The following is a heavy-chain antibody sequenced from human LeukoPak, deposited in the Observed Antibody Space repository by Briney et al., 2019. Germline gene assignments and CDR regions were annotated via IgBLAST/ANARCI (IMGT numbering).Heavy chain of an antibody. CDR2: INHSGST. CDR3: ATGLTGIRAAASTEKKWFDP. V-gene: IGHV4-34*01. D-gene: IGHD6-13*01. Sequence: SETLSLTCAVYGGSFSGYYWSWIRQPPGKGLEWIGEINHSGSTNYNPSLKSRVTILVDTSKNQFSLKLSSVTAADTAVYYCATGLTGIRAAASTEKKWFDPWGQGTLVTVSS. CDR1: GGSFSGYY. J-gene: IGHJ5*02.